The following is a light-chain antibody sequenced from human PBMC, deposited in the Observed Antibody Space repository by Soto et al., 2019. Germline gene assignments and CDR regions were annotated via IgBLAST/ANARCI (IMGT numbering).Light chain of an antibody. Sequence: QSALTQPASVSGSPGQSITISCTGTSSDTGAYNYVSWYQQHPGKAPKLMIYDVSNRPSGVSNRFSGSKSGNTASLTISGLQAEDESDYYCSSYTSSSTLVFGGGTKLTVL. CDR1: SSDTGAYNY. CDR3: SSYTSSSTLV. J-gene: IGLJ2*01. CDR2: DVS. V-gene: IGLV2-14*03.